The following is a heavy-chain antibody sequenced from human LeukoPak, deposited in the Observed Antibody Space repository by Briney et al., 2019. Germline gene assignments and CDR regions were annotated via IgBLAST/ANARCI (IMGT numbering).Heavy chain of an antibody. Sequence: GASVKVSCKASGYTFTGYYMHWVRQAPGQGLEWMGWINPNSGGTNYAQKFQGRVTMTRDTSISTAYMELSRLRSDDTAVYYCARASEAKITMVRGVIDYWGQGTLVTVSS. CDR3: ARASEAKITMVRGVIDY. J-gene: IGHJ4*02. V-gene: IGHV1-2*02. CDR1: GYTFTGYY. D-gene: IGHD3-10*01. CDR2: INPNSGGT.